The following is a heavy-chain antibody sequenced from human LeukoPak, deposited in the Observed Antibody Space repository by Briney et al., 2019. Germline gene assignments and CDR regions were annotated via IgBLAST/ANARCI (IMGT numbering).Heavy chain of an antibody. D-gene: IGHD3-3*01. Sequence: PGGSLRLSCAASGFTFDDYGMSWVRQAPGKGLEWVCGINWNGDSTGYADSVKGRFTTSRDNAKNSLYLQMNSMRADDTALYYCARDGYDFATPFDYWGQGALVTVSS. CDR2: INWNGDST. CDR3: ARDGYDFATPFDY. CDR1: GFTFDDYG. V-gene: IGHV3-20*04. J-gene: IGHJ4*02.